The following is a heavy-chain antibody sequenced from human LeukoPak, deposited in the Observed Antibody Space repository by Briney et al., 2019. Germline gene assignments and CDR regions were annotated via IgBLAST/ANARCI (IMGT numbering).Heavy chain of an antibody. D-gene: IGHD2-15*01. CDR1: GYSFTSYW. Sequence: GESLKISCKGSGYSFTSYWIGWVRQMPGKGLEWMGIIYPGDSDTRYSPSFQGQVTISADKSISTAYLQWSSLKASDTAMYYCARQRGLYCSGGSCYIDYWGQGTLVTVSS. CDR2: IYPGDSDT. CDR3: ARQRGLYCSGGSCYIDY. J-gene: IGHJ4*02. V-gene: IGHV5-51*01.